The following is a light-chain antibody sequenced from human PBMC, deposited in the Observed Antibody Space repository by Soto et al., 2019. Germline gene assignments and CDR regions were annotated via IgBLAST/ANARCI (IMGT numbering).Light chain of an antibody. CDR2: AAS. J-gene: IGKJ2*01. CDR3: QQSYSTPPYT. CDR1: QSISSY. V-gene: IGKV1-39*01. Sequence: DIQMTQSPSSLSASVRDRVTITCRASQSISSYLNWYQQKPGKTPKLLIYAASSLQSEVPSRFSGSGFGTYFTLTISSLQPEDFATYYCQQSYSTPPYTFGQGTKLEIK.